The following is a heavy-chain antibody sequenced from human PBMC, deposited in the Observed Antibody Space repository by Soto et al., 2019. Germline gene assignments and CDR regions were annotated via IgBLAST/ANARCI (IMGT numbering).Heavy chain of an antibody. CDR1: GFTFSDYY. Sequence: GGSLRLSCAASGFTFSDYYMSWIRQAPGKGLEWVSYISSSSSYTNYADSVKGRFTISRDNAKNSLYLQMNSLRAEDTAVYYCASFAATLNFDYWGQGTLVSVSS. CDR3: ASFAATLNFDY. J-gene: IGHJ4*02. D-gene: IGHD2-15*01. V-gene: IGHV3-11*03. CDR2: ISSSSSYT.